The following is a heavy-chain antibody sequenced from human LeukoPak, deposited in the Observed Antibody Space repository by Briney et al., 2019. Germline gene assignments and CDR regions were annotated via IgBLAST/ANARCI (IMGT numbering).Heavy chain of an antibody. V-gene: IGHV3-11*04. CDR1: GFTFSDYY. D-gene: IGHD3-16*02. J-gene: IGHJ4*02. Sequence: GGSLRLSCAASGFTFSDYYMSWIRQAPGKGLEWVSYISSSGSTIYYADSVKGRFTISRDNAKNSLYLQVNSLRAEDTAVYYCARDNRAYDYVWGSYRSPTFDYWGQGTLVTVSS. CDR3: ARDNRAYDYVWGSYRSPTFDY. CDR2: ISSSGSTI.